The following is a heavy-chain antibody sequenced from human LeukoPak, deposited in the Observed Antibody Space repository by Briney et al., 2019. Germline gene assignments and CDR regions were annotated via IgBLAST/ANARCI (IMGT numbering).Heavy chain of an antibody. CDR3: ARRQREWLNRPLDY. CDR2: IYPGDSDT. CDR1: GYSFSTYW. J-gene: IGHJ4*02. Sequence: GESLKISCKGSGYSFSTYWIAWVRQMPGKGLEWMGIIYPGDSDTRYSPSFQGQVTILADKSISTAYLQWSSLKASDSAIYYCARRQREWLNRPLDYWGQGTLVTVSS. V-gene: IGHV5-51*01. D-gene: IGHD6-19*01.